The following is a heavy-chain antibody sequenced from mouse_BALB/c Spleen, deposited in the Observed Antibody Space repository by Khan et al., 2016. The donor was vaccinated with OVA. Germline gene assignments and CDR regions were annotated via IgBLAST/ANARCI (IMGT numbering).Heavy chain of an antibody. CDR1: GYTFTNYD. CDR3: ARSRGSMDY. J-gene: IGHJ4*01. Sequence: QVQLQQSGTELVKPGASVKLSCKAYGYTFTNYDINWVRQRPEQGLEWIGWIFPGDDSNKYNEKFKGKATLTTDRTYSTAYMQLSWLTSEDSAVYFCARSRGSMDYWGQGTSVTVSS. CDR2: IFPGDDSN. V-gene: IGHV1-85*01.